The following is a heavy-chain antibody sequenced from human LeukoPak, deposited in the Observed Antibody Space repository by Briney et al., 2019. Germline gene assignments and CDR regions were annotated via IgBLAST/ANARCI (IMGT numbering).Heavy chain of an antibody. Sequence: PSDTLSLTCTVSGGSISSFYWTWIRQPAGKGLEWIGRIYSSGSTNYNPSLKSRVTMSVDPSKNQFSLKLSSVTAADTAVYYCARETTVTRFDYWGQGTLITVSS. V-gene: IGHV4-4*07. J-gene: IGHJ4*02. D-gene: IGHD4-17*01. CDR2: IYSSGST. CDR3: ARETTVTRFDY. CDR1: GGSISSFY.